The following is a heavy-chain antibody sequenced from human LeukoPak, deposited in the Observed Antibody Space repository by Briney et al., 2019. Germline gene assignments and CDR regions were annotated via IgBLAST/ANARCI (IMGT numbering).Heavy chain of an antibody. Sequence: GGSLRLSCAASGITFSSYGMSWVRQAPGKGLEWVSSISSTGGTTYYADSVKGRFTISRDNSKNTLYLQMNSLRAEDTAVYYCARDYYDSSGYEVLYYFDYWGQGTPVTVSS. V-gene: IGHV3-23*01. CDR3: ARDYYDSSGYEVLYYFDY. J-gene: IGHJ4*02. D-gene: IGHD3-22*01. CDR1: GITFSSYG. CDR2: ISSTGGTT.